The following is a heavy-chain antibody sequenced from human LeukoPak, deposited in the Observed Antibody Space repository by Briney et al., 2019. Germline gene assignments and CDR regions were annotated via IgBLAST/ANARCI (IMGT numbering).Heavy chain of an antibody. CDR1: GGSISTYY. J-gene: IGHJ6*02. V-gene: IGHV4-59*01. D-gene: IGHD4-17*01. CDR3: AREDPQTTVPEGLDV. CDR2: IYYSGTT. Sequence: SETLSLTCTVSGGSISTYYWSWIRQSPGKGLDWSGYIYYSGTTNYNPSLKSRVTISVETSKNQFSLKLSSVTDADTAVYYCAREDPQTTVPEGLDVWGQGPTVTVSS.